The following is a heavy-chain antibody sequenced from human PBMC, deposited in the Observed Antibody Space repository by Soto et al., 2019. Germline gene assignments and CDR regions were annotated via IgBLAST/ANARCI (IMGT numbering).Heavy chain of an antibody. J-gene: IGHJ4*02. CDR1: GFSLSNYGVG. D-gene: IGHD4-4*01. CDR3: AHRALDYNDFFDF. V-gene: IGHV2-5*01. CDR2: IYWNDDK. Sequence: XGPTLVNSKETLTLICTFSGFSLSNYGVGVGWIRQPPGEALEWLALIYWNDDKHYSPSLKSRLTITEDSSKNQVVLTLTNMDPVETATYYCAHRALDYNDFFDFWGQGTLVTVSS.